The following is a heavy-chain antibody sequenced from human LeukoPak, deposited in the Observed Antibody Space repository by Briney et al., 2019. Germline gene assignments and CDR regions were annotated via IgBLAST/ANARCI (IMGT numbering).Heavy chain of an antibody. CDR3: ARRRRDGYTFDY. CDR1: GFTFSSYA. J-gene: IGHJ4*02. V-gene: IGHV3-64*01. CDR2: ISSNGGST. D-gene: IGHD5-24*01. Sequence: GGSLRLSRAASGFTFSSYAMHWVRQAPGKGLEYVSAISSNGGSTYYANSVKGRFTISRDNSKNTLYLQMGSLRAEDMAVYYCARRRRDGYTFDYWGQGTLVTVSS.